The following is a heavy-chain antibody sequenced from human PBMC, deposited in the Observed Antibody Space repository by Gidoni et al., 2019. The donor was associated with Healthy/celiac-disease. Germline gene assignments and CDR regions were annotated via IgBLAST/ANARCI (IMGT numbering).Heavy chain of an antibody. D-gene: IGHD6-19*01. Sequence: QVQLVESGGGVVQPGRSLRLSCAASGFPFSSYGMHWVRQAPGKGLEWVAVIWYDGSNKYYADSVKGRFTISRDNSKNTLYLQMNSLRAEDTAVYYCARGFDSSGWSLFDYWGQGTLVTVSS. J-gene: IGHJ4*02. CDR1: GFPFSSYG. CDR3: ARGFDSSGWSLFDY. CDR2: IWYDGSNK. V-gene: IGHV3-33*01.